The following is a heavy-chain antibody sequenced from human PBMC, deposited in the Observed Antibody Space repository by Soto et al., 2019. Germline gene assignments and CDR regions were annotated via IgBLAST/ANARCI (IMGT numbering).Heavy chain of an antibody. D-gene: IGHD2-21*02. J-gene: IGHJ4*02. Sequence: SETLALTCSVSGGSFSSGDYYWSLILQPPGKGLEGIGYIYYSGSTYYNPSLKSRVTISVDTSKNQFSLKLSSVTAADTAVSYCERDPPYCGGDCYSNWGQGTLVTVSS. CDR1: GGSFSSGDYY. CDR3: ERDPPYCGGDCYSN. V-gene: IGHV4-30-4*08. CDR2: IYYSGST.